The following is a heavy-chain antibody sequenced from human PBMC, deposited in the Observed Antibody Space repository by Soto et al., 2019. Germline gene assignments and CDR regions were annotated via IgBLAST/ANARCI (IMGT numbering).Heavy chain of an antibody. CDR1: GYTFTGYY. D-gene: IGHD6-13*01. CDR2: INPNSGGT. Sequence: ASVKVSCKASGYTFTGYYMHWVRQAPGQGLEWIGWINPNSGGTNYAQKFQGRVTMTRDTSISTAYMELSRLRSDDTAVYYCARGTPYEQQLVRGGFDPWGQGTLVTVSS. CDR3: ARGTPYEQQLVRGGFDP. J-gene: IGHJ5*02. V-gene: IGHV1-2*02.